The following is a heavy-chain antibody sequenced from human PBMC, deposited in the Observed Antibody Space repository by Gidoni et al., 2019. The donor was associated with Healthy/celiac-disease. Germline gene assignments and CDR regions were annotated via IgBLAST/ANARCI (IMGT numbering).Heavy chain of an antibody. J-gene: IGHJ4*02. CDR1: GFTFSSYS. Sequence: EVQLVESGGGLVKPGGSLRLSCAASGFTFSSYSMNWVRQAPGKGLECVSSISSSSSYIYYADSVKCRFTISRDNAKNSLYLQMNSLRAEDTAVYYCARDSREIDYWGQGTLVTVSS. CDR2: ISSSSSYI. V-gene: IGHV3-21*01. CDR3: ARDSREIDY.